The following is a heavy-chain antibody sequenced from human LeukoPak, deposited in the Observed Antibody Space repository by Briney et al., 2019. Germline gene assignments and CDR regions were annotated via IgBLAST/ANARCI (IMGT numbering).Heavy chain of an antibody. CDR2: INLNSGGT. D-gene: IGHD3-9*01. Sequence: ASVKVSCKASGYTFTGYYMHWVRQAPGQGLEWMGWINLNSGGTNYAQKFQDRVTMTRDTSISTAYMELSRLRFDDTAVYYCARSPDILAGENFDYWGQGTLVTVSS. CDR3: ARSPDILAGENFDY. J-gene: IGHJ4*02. CDR1: GYTFTGYY. V-gene: IGHV1-2*02.